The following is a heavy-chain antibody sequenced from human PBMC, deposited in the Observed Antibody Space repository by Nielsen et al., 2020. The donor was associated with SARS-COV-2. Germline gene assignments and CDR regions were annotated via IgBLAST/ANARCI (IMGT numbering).Heavy chain of an antibody. J-gene: IGHJ4*02. V-gene: IGHV1-46*01. CDR1: GYTFTSYY. D-gene: IGHD3-3*01. CDR3: ARDDWSGYFDY. Sequence: ASVKVSCKASGYTFTSYYMHWVRQTPGQGLEWMGIINPSGGSTSYAQKFQGRVTMTRDTSTSTVYMELSSLRSEDTAVYYCARDDWSGYFDYWGQGTLVTVSS. CDR2: INPSGGST.